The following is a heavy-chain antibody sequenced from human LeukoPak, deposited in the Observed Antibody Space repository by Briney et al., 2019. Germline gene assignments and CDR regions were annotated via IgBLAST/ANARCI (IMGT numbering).Heavy chain of an antibody. CDR2: ISYDGSNK. Sequence: GRSLRLSCAASGFTFSSYAMHWVRQAPGKGQEWVAVISYDGSNKYYADSVKGRFTISRDNSKNTLYLQMNSLRAEDTAVYYCARLGYSSGSGYIPYFDYWGQGTLVTVSS. CDR3: ARLGYSSGSGYIPYFDY. CDR1: GFTFSSYA. J-gene: IGHJ4*02. V-gene: IGHV3-30*04. D-gene: IGHD6-19*01.